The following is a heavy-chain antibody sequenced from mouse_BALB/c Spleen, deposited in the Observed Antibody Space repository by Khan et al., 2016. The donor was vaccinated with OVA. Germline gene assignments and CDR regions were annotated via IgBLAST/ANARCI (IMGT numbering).Heavy chain of an antibody. CDR1: GFSLTSYG. D-gene: IGHD2-1*01. J-gene: IGHJ2*01. Sequence: VQLVESGPGLVAPSQSLSITCTVSGFSLTSYGVHCVRQPPGKGLEWLGTIWAGGSTNYNSALMSRLSILKDNYKSQVLLKMNSLQTEDTAIYYCAREVYYGNLYNFDYWGQGTALTVSS. CDR3: AREVYYGNLYNFDY. V-gene: IGHV2-9*02. CDR2: IWAGGST.